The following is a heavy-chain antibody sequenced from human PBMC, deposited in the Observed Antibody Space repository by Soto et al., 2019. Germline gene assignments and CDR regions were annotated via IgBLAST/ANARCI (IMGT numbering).Heavy chain of an antibody. Sequence: VQLRQSGPGLVKPSGTLSLTCAVSGGSISSSNWWTWVRQAPGKGLEWIGEIYHSGNTYYKPSLNGRVTITVDKSNNQFSLKLTSVTASVTAVYYCASLPPRVVASLLPIPTWGQGTLVTVSS. D-gene: IGHD1-26*01. CDR2: IYHSGNT. CDR1: GGSISSSNW. V-gene: IGHV4-4*02. J-gene: IGHJ5*02. CDR3: ASLPPRVVASLLPIPT.